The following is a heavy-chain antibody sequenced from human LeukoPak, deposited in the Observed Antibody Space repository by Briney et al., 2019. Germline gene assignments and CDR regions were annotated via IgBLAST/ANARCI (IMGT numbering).Heavy chain of an antibody. Sequence: SETLSLTCAVYGGSFSGYYWSWIRQPPGKGLEWIGEINHSGSTYYNPSLKSRVTISVDTSKNQFSLKLSSVTAADTAVYYCARDITGSFDYWGQGNLVTVSS. CDR2: INHSGST. J-gene: IGHJ4*02. CDR1: GGSFSGYY. V-gene: IGHV4-34*01. CDR3: ARDITGSFDY. D-gene: IGHD1-14*01.